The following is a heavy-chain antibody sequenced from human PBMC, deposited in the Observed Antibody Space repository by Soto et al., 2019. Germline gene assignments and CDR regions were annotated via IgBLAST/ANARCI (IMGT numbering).Heavy chain of an antibody. D-gene: IGHD6-19*01. J-gene: IGHJ4*02. CDR1: GFPFSSDV. V-gene: IGHV3-30-3*01. Sequence: GGSLRLSCAASGFPFSSDVMHWVRQAPGKGLELVAAISYDGTDNYYADSVKGRVTISRDNSKHTLNLHMTSLRPEDTAVYYCARRDTAGWTSFDYWGQGT. CDR2: ISYDGTDN. CDR3: ARRDTAGWTSFDY.